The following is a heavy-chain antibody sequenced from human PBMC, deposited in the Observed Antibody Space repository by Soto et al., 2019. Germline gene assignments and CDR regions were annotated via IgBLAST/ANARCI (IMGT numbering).Heavy chain of an antibody. CDR1: GGSFSGYY. V-gene: IGHV4-34*01. CDR3: ARAATGSKFCFDS. Sequence: TSETLSLTCAVYGGSFSGYYWSWIRQPPGKGLEWIGEINHSGSTNYNPSLKSRVTISVDTSKNQFSLKLSSVTAADTAVYYCARAATGSKFCFDSWGQGTLVTVSS. CDR2: INHSGST. J-gene: IGHJ4*02. D-gene: IGHD1-7*01.